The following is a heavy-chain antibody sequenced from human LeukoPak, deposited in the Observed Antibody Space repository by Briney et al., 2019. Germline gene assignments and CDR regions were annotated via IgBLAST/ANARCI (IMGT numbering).Heavy chain of an antibody. CDR2: IYYSGST. D-gene: IGHD4-23*01. V-gene: IGHV4-59*01. CDR3: ARVKEGFDI. Sequence: PSETLSLTCTVSGGSISSYYWSWVRQPPGKGLEWIGYIYYSGSTNYNPSLRSRVTISVDTSKNQFSLKLSSVTAADTAVYYCARVKEGFDIWGQGTMVTVSS. J-gene: IGHJ3*02. CDR1: GGSISSYY.